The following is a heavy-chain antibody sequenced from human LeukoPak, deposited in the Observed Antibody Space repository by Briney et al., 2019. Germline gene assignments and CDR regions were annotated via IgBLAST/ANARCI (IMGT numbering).Heavy chain of an antibody. CDR1: GCTISSYY. CDR3: ARARGDYGDYYFDY. J-gene: IGHJ4*02. V-gene: IGHV4-59*01. CDR2: IYYSWST. Sequence: SETLSLTCTVSGCTISSYYWSWIRQPPGKGLEWIGNIYYSWSTNYNPPLKRRVTISVDTSKNQFSLKLSSVTAADTAVYYCARARGDYGDYYFDYWGQGTLVSVSS. D-gene: IGHD4-17*01.